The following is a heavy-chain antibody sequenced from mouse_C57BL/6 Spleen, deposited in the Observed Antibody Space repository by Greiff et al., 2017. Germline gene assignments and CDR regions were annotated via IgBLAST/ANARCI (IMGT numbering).Heavy chain of an antibody. CDR2: IWGVGST. J-gene: IGHJ3*01. Sequence: QVQLQQSGPGLVAPSQSLSITCTVSGFSLTSYGVDWVRQSPGKGLEWLGVIWGVGSTNYNSALKSRLSISKDNSKSQVFLKMNSLQTDDTAMYYCASEGYDGPWFAYWGQGTLVTVSA. CDR3: ASEGYDGPWFAY. V-gene: IGHV2-6*01. CDR1: GFSLTSYG. D-gene: IGHD2-3*01.